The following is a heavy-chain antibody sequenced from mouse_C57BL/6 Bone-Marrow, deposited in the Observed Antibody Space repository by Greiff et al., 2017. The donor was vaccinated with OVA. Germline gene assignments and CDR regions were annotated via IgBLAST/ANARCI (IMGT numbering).Heavy chain of an antibody. CDR2: ISDGGSYT. CDR1: GFTFSSYA. D-gene: IGHD2-3*01. J-gene: IGHJ4*01. V-gene: IGHV5-4*01. Sequence: EVKVVESGGGLVKPGGSLKLSCAASGFTFSSYAMSWVRQTPEKRLEWVATISDGGSYTYYPDNVKGRFTISRDNAKNNLYLQMSHLKSEDTAMYYCARENGYYSSYYAMDYWGQGTSVTVSS. CDR3: ARENGYYSSYYAMDY.